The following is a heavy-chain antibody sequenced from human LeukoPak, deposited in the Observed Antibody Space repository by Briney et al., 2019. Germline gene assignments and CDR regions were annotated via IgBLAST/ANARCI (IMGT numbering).Heavy chain of an antibody. V-gene: IGHV1-69*01. CDR1: GGTFISYA. CDR3: AREGGVVLMVYAPNTGWFDP. J-gene: IGHJ5*02. D-gene: IGHD2-8*01. CDR2: IIPIFGTA. Sequence: SVKVSCKASGGTFISYAISWVRQAPGQGVEWMGGIIPIFGTANYAQKFQGRVTITADESTSTAYMELSSLRSEDTAVYYCAREGGVVLMVYAPNTGWFDPWGQGTLVTVSS.